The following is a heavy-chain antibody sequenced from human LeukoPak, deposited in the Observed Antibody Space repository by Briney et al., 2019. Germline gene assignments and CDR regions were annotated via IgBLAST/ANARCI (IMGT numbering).Heavy chain of an antibody. V-gene: IGHV3-74*01. D-gene: IGHD1-26*01. Sequence: GGSLGLSCEASGFTFSSHWMHWVRQVPGKGLVWISNIRGDGGLFGYADSVKGRFAVSRDNARNTLYLHMNSLRVEDTAVYYCARDEVGAPPIDYWGQGVLVTVSS. CDR3: ARDEVGAPPIDY. CDR1: GFTFSSHW. CDR2: IRGDGGLF. J-gene: IGHJ4*02.